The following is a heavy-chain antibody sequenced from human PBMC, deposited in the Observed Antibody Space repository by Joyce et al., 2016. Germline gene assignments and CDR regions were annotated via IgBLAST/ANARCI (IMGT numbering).Heavy chain of an antibody. Sequence: QIQESGPGLVKPSETLSLTCTVSGGPISGYYWSWIRQSPGKRLEWIGFISYCGGTNYNPSLESGVTSSVDTSKSQLSLRHSAVTAADTAVYYCARHSSERSGYYPVWDFWGQGSRVTVSS. CDR3: ARHSSERSGYYPVWDF. V-gene: IGHV4-59*08. D-gene: IGHD3-3*01. J-gene: IGHJ4*02. CDR1: GGPISGYY. CDR2: ISYCGGT.